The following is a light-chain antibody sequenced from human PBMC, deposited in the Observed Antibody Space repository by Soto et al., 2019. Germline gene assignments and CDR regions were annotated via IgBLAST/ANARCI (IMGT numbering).Light chain of an antibody. CDR1: QSVPNN. CDR3: QHYNNWPNT. V-gene: IGKV3-15*01. CDR2: GAS. Sequence: EIVMTQSPATLSVSPGERATLSCRASQSVPNNLAWYQQKPGQAPRLLIYGASSRATGIPARFSGGGSGAEFTLTISSLQSEDFAVYYCQHYNNWPNTFGQGTKLEIK. J-gene: IGKJ2*01.